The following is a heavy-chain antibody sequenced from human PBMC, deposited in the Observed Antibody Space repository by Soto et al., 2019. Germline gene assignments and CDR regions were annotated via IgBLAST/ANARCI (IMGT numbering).Heavy chain of an antibody. Sequence: ASVKVSCKASGYTFTSYGISWVRQAPGQGLEWMGWISAYNGNTNYAQKLQGRVTMTTDTSTSTAYMELRSLRSDDTAVYYCARDRGGATTVRGVIKLKPAVDYWGPGTLLTISS. CDR2: ISAYNGNT. CDR3: ARDRGGATTVRGVIKLKPAVDY. D-gene: IGHD3-10*01. J-gene: IGHJ4*01. CDR1: GYTFTSYG. V-gene: IGHV1-18*01.